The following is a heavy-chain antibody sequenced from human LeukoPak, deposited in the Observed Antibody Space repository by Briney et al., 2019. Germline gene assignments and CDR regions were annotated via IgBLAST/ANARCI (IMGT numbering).Heavy chain of an antibody. J-gene: IGHJ4*02. D-gene: IGHD3-16*01. CDR1: SVSISSYY. V-gene: IGHV4-59*01. Sequence: SETLSLTCTVSSVSISSYYWSWIRQPPGKELEWIGYIYYSGSTNYSPSLKSRVTISVDTSKNQFSLKLSSVTAADTAVYYCARYGLIRGFEYWGQGTLVTVSS. CDR2: IYYSGST. CDR3: ARYGLIRGFEY.